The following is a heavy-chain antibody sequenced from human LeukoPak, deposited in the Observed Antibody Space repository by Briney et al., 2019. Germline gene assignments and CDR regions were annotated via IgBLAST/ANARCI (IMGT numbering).Heavy chain of an antibody. V-gene: IGHV1-18*01. Sequence: ASVKVSCKASGYTFTSYDISWVRQAPGQGLEWMGWISAYSDDTNYAQNLQGRVTMTTDTSTNTAYMELRSLRSDDTAVYYCARGLRHITIFGVVTPTFDYWGQGTLVTVSS. CDR3: ARGLRHITIFGVVTPTFDY. CDR1: GYTFTSYD. J-gene: IGHJ4*02. D-gene: IGHD3-3*01. CDR2: ISAYSDDT.